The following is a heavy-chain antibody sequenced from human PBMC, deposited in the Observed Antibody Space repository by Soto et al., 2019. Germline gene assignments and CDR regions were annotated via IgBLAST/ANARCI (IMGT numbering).Heavy chain of an antibody. J-gene: IGHJ3*02. V-gene: IGHV4-34*01. CDR1: AGSFTTYY. D-gene: IGHD3-10*01. CDR3: ARIRARFSRSAFDI. Sequence: QVQLQQWGAGLLKPSETLSLTCAVYAGSFTTYYWSWIRQPPGKGLEWIGEINSSGSTNYNPSLKSRLSISVDTSNNQFSLRLTSVTAADTAVYYCARIRARFSRSAFDIWGQGTMVTVSS. CDR2: INSSGST.